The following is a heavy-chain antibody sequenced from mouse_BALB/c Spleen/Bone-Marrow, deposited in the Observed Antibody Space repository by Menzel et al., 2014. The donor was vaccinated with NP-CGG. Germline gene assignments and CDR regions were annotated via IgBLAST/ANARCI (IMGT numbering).Heavy chain of an antibody. J-gene: IGHJ3*01. CDR1: EYEFPSHD. V-gene: IGHV5-2*01. CDR2: INSDGGST. Sequence: EVKLMESGGGLVQPGESLKLSCESNEYEFPSHDMSWVRKTPEKRLGLVAAINSDGGSTFYPDTMERRFIISRDNTKETLYLQMSSLRSEDTALYYCARQGDYGSSCFAYWGQGTLVTVSA. CDR3: ARQGDYGSSCFAY. D-gene: IGHD1-1*01.